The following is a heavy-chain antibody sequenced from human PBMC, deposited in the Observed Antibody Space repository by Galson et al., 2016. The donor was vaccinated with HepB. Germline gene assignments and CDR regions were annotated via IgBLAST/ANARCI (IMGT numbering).Heavy chain of an antibody. V-gene: IGHV4-31*11. J-gene: IGHJ5*02. CDR1: GAPVTSGGFY. D-gene: IGHD6-19*01. Sequence: TLSLTCAVSGAPVTSGGFYWSWIRQHPGQSLEWIGYIYSSGSTYYTPSLRSRVAIGVDTSKNQFSLNLSSVTAADTAVYYCAKWGSPVVGAFPPRWFDPWGQGTLVTVSS. CDR2: IYSSGST. CDR3: AKWGSPVVGAFPPRWFDP.